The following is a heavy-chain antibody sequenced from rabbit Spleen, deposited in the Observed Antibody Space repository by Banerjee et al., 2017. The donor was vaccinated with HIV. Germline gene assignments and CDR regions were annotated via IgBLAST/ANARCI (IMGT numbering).Heavy chain of an antibody. V-gene: IGHV1S47*01. CDR2: IDPVFGSP. CDR3: VRASYSYDYDFVIYPTYFAL. CDR1: GFDFSSYG. Sequence: QEQLVESGGGLVQPEGSLKLSCKASGFDFSSYGVSWVRQAPGKGLEWIGLIDPVFGSPYYATWVNGRFTISSHNAQNTLYLQLSTLTAADTATYFCVRASYSYDYDFVIYPTYFALWGPGTLVTVS. J-gene: IGHJ4*01. D-gene: IGHD6-1*01.